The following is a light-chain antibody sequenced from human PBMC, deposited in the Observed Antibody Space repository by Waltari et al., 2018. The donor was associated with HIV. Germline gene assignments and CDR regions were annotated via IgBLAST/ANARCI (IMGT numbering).Light chain of an antibody. Sequence: QPVLTPSSSVYGFLGSSVNPPCHLRVGYQPSVLAWHQQSPCRAPLFLMKVEPTGMFNKGNGLSHRFSASAFGGDRTLTISNVQSDDEAEYICETWDQNVRVFGGGTRLTVL. V-gene: IGLV4-60*03. CDR3: ETWDQNVRV. J-gene: IGLJ2*01. CDR1: VGYQPSV. CDR2: VEPTGMF.